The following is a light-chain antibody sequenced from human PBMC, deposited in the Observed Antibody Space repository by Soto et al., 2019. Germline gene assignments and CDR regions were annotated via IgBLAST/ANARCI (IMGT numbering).Light chain of an antibody. CDR3: QSYDSSLSGSDVV. J-gene: IGLJ2*01. V-gene: IGLV1-40*01. CDR2: GNS. Sequence: QLVLTQPPSVSGAPGQRVTLSCTGSSSKIGAGYDVHWYQQLPGTAPKLLIYGNSNRPSGVPDRFSGSKSGTSASLAITGLQAEDEAYYYCQSYDSSLSGSDVVFGGGTQLTVL. CDR1: SSKIGAGYD.